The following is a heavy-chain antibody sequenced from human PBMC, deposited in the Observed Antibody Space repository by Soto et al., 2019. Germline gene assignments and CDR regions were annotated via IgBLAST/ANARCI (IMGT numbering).Heavy chain of an antibody. Sequence: QVQLQESGPGLVKPSETLSLTCAVSGASITSHYWSWIRQPPGKGLEWIGYIYYSGSAYYSPSLKSRVTISADTSKNQISLNLNSVTAADTAVYYCVRGTRNQRLGIVLAGLFESWGQGILVTVSS. CDR1: GASITSHY. D-gene: IGHD2-2*01. CDR2: IYYSGSA. V-gene: IGHV4-59*11. J-gene: IGHJ4*02. CDR3: VRGTRNQRLGIVLAGLFES.